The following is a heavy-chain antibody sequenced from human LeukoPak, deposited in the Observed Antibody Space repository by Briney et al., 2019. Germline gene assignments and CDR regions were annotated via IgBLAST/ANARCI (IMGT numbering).Heavy chain of an antibody. Sequence: SETLSLTCAVYGGSFSGYYWSWIRQPPGKGLEWIGYIYYSGSTNYNPSLKSRVTISVDTSKNQFSLKLSSVTAADTAVYYCARLIAVAGLYYYYGMDVWGQGTTVTVSS. J-gene: IGHJ6*02. D-gene: IGHD6-19*01. V-gene: IGHV4-59*08. CDR1: GGSFSGYY. CDR2: IYYSGST. CDR3: ARLIAVAGLYYYYGMDV.